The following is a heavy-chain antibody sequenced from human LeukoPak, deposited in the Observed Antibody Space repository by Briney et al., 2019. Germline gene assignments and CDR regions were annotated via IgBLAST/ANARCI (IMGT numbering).Heavy chain of an antibody. CDR2: INTSGST. CDR3: ARQSDKAAGGTFAFDY. CDR1: GDSISTYY. J-gene: IGHJ4*02. V-gene: IGHV4-4*07. Sequence: SETLSLTCTVSGDSISTYYWSWILQPSGKGLEWLVRINTSGSTNYNPSLKSRVTMSVDTSKNQFSLKLSSVTAADTAVYYCARQSDKAAGGTFAFDYWGQGALVTVS. D-gene: IGHD6-13*01.